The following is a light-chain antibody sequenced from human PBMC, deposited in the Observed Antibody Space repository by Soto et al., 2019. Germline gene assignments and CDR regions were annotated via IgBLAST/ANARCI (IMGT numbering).Light chain of an antibody. CDR2: WAS. V-gene: IGKV4-1*01. J-gene: IGKJ3*01. CDR3: QQYYSTLFT. Sequence: DIVMTQSPDSLAVSLGERATINCTSSQSVFYSSNNKNYISWYQQKPGQPPKLLIYWASSRDSGVPDRFSGSGSGTDFTLTITSLQAEDVAVYYCQQYYSTLFTFGPGTKVDIK. CDR1: QSVFYSSNNKNY.